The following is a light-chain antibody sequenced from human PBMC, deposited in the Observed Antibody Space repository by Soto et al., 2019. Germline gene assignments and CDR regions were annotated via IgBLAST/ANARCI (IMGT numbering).Light chain of an antibody. Sequence: EVVLTPSPATLSLSPGERATLSCSASQSVFTYLAWYQQRPGQPPRLLIYGASSRATGIPDRFSGSGSGTDFTLTISRLEPEDFAVFYCQHYDSLPITFGQGTRLEIK. V-gene: IGKV3-20*01. CDR2: GAS. CDR1: QSVFTY. J-gene: IGKJ5*01. CDR3: QHYDSLPIT.